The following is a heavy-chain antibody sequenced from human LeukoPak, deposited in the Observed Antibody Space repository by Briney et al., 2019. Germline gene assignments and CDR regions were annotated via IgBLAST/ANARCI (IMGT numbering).Heavy chain of an antibody. CDR1: GFTFSSYS. Sequence: GGSLRLSCAASGFTFSSYSMNWVRQAPGKGLEWVSSISSSSSYIYYADSVKGRFTISRDNAKNSLYLQINSLRAEDTAVYYCARGVAVAGIYFDYWGQGTLVTVSS. CDR2: ISSSSSYI. CDR3: ARGVAVAGIYFDY. V-gene: IGHV3-21*01. D-gene: IGHD6-19*01. J-gene: IGHJ4*02.